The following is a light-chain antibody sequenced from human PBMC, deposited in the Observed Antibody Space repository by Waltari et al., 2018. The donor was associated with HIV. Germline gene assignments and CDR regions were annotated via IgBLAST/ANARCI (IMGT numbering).Light chain of an antibody. CDR3: QQYANSPRT. CDR1: QSVSSSY. Sequence: ELVLTQSPGTLSLSPGDRATLSCRASQSVSSSYLAWYQQKPGQAPRLLIYDASSRATGIPDRFSGSGSGTDFTLTISRLESEDFAVYYCQQYANSPRTFGQGTKVEIK. J-gene: IGKJ1*01. V-gene: IGKV3-20*01. CDR2: DAS.